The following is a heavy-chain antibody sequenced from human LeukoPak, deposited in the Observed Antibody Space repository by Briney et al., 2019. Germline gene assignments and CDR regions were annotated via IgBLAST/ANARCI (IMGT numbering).Heavy chain of an antibody. D-gene: IGHD6-6*01. CDR1: GYTLTELS. CDR2: FDPEDGET. J-gene: IGHJ6*02. V-gene: IGHV1-24*01. Sequence: ASVKVSCKVSGYTLTELSMHWVRQAPGKGLEWMGGFDPEDGETIYAQKFQGRVTMTEDTSTDTAYMELSSLRSEDTAVYYFARLGIAARPGTTQYYYYGMDVWGQGTTVTVSS. CDR3: ARLGIAARPGTTQYYYYGMDV.